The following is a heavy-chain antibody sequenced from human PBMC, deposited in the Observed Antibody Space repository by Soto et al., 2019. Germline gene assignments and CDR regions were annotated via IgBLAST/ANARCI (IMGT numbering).Heavy chain of an antibody. CDR3: ARIGTMVRGVNL. CDR2: INAGNGNT. J-gene: IGHJ4*02. Sequence: QVQLVQSGAEVKKPGASVKVSCKASGYTFTSYAMHWVRQAPGQRLEWMGWINAGNGNTKYSQKFQGRVTITRDTSASTAYMELSSLRSEDTAVYYCARIGTMVRGVNLWGQGTLVTVSS. V-gene: IGHV1-3*01. D-gene: IGHD3-10*01. CDR1: GYTFTSYA.